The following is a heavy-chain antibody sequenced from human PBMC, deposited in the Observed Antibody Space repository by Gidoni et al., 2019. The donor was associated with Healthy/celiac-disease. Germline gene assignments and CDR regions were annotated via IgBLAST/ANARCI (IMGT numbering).Heavy chain of an antibody. CDR3: ARGRVHCSSTSCYIFNYYYYMDV. CDR1: GGSFRGYY. Sequence: QVQLQQWGAGLLKPSETLSLTCAVYGGSFRGYYWTWIRQPPGQGLEWIGEINHSGSTNYNPSLKSRVTISVDTSKNQFSLKLSSVTAADTAVYYCARGRVHCSSTSCYIFNYYYYMDVWGKGTTVTVSS. D-gene: IGHD2-2*02. V-gene: IGHV4-34*01. J-gene: IGHJ6*03. CDR2: INHSGST.